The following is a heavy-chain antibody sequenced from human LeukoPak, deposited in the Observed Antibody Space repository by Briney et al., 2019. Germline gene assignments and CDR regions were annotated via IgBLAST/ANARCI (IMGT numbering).Heavy chain of an antibody. Sequence: SVKVSCKASGGTFSSYAISWVRQAPGQGLEWMGRIIPILGIANYAQRFQGRVTITADKSTSTAYMELSSLRSEDTAVYYCARTCAGYFDFINWFDPWGQGTRVTVSS. D-gene: IGHD3-9*01. J-gene: IGHJ5*02. V-gene: IGHV1-69*04. CDR1: GGTFSSYA. CDR3: ARTCAGYFDFINWFDP. CDR2: IIPILGIA.